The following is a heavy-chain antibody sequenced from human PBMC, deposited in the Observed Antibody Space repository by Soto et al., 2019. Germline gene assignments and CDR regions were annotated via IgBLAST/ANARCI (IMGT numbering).Heavy chain of an antibody. D-gene: IGHD3-10*01. CDR1: GGSISSGGYY. J-gene: IGHJ4*02. CDR3: ARGTMARGVIS. CDR2: IYYSGST. V-gene: IGHV4-31*03. Sequence: PSETLSLTCTVSGGSISSGGYYWSWIRQHPGKGLEWIGYIYYSGSTYYNPSLKSRVAISVDTSKNQFSLKLSSVTAADTAVYYCARGTMARGVISWGQGTLVTVSS.